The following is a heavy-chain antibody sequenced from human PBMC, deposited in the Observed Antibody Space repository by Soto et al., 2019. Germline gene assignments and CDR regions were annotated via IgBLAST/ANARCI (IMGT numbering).Heavy chain of an antibody. CDR3: ARDTLTIYDSSGHYFDY. CDR1: GGTFSSYA. Sequence: TVKVSCKASGGTFSSYAISWVRQAPGQGLEWMGGIIPIFGTANYAQKFQGRVTITADESTSTAYMELSSLRSEETAVYYCARDTLTIYDSSGHYFDYWGQGTMVTVST. D-gene: IGHD3-22*01. J-gene: IGHJ4*02. CDR2: IIPIFGTA. V-gene: IGHV1-69*01.